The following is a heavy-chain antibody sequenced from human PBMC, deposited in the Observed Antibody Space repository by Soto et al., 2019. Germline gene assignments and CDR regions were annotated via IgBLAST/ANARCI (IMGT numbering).Heavy chain of an antibody. CDR1: GSAFTRSG. CDR2: IXAYNAXT. CDR3: ARDGTRKTFYNY. Sequence: XSVKXSCKASGSAFTRSGSRWVRQAPGQGLDWMGWIXAYNAXTNYAQKLQGXXTITRDTXXSTAYMELSSLRPEDTPVYYCARDGTRKTFYNYCGQGTLVTASS. V-gene: IGHV1-18*01. J-gene: IGHJ4*02. D-gene: IGHD1-26*01.